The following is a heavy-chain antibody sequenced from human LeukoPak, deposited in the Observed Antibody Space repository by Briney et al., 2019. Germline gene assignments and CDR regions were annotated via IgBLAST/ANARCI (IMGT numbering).Heavy chain of an antibody. CDR1: GFTFSNYS. CDR2: ISSGGTNI. V-gene: IGHV3-21*01. CDR3: ARVGGYCSSVSNCYGDY. Sequence: GGSLRLSCAASGFTFSNYSMNWVRQAPGKGLEWVSCISSGGTNIYYADSVRGRFTISRDNAKNSLYLQMNSLRAEDTAVSYCARVGGYCSSVSNCYGDYWGQGTLVTVSS. D-gene: IGHD2-2*03. J-gene: IGHJ4*02.